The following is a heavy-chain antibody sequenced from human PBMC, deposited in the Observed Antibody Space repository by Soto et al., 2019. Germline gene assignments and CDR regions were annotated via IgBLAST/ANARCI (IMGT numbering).Heavy chain of an antibody. CDR3: ARVRIAAAGLSDY. J-gene: IGHJ4*02. V-gene: IGHV3-33*01. CDR1: GFTFSSYG. CDR2: IWYDGSNK. D-gene: IGHD6-13*01. Sequence: GGSLRVSCAASGFTFSSYGMHWVRQAPGKGLEWVAVIWYDGSNKYYADSVKGRFTISRDNSKNTLYLQMNSLRAEDTAVYYCARVRIAAAGLSDYWGQGTLVTVSS.